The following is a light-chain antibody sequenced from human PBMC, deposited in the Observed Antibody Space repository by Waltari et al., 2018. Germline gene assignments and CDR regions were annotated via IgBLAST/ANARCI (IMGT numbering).Light chain of an antibody. V-gene: IGLV1-47*01. CDR1: SFNIGGHF. J-gene: IGLJ3*02. CDR3: APWDDSLSGPGV. Sequence: QSVLTQPPSASGHPGQRFTIPCSGSSFNIGGHFVYWYQQLPGPAPKLLISRNNHRPSGVPDRFSGSKSGTSASLAISGLRSEDEADYYCAPWDDSLSGPGVFGGGTKLTVL. CDR2: RNN.